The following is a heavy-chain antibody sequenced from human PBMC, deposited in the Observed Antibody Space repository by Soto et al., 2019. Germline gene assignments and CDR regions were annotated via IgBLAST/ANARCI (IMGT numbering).Heavy chain of an antibody. D-gene: IGHD4-17*01. Sequence: QVQLVQSGAEVKKPGASVKVSCKASGYTFTSYGISWVRQAPGQGLEWMGWISAYNGNTNYAQKLQGRVTMTTDTSTSTAYRELRSLRADDTAVYYWARENGDLNWFDPGGQGTLVTVSS. J-gene: IGHJ5*02. V-gene: IGHV1-18*04. CDR3: ARENGDLNWFDP. CDR2: ISAYNGNT. CDR1: GYTFTSYG.